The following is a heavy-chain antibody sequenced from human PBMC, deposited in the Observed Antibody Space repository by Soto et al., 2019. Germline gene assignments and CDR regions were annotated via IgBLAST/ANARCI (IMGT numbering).Heavy chain of an antibody. CDR1: GFTFSSYW. Sequence: EVQLVESGGGLVQPGGSLRLSCAASGFTFSSYWMSWVRQAPGKGLEWVANIKQDGSEKYYVDSVKGRFTISRDNAKKSLYLQMNSLRAEDTAVYYCARDVEDGDCTRDYWGQGTLVTVSS. CDR3: ARDVEDGDCTRDY. D-gene: IGHD2-21*02. V-gene: IGHV3-7*05. J-gene: IGHJ4*02. CDR2: IKQDGSEK.